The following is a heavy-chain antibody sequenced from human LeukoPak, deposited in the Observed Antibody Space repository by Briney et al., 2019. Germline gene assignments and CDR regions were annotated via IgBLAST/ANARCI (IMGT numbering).Heavy chain of an antibody. CDR3: AKSGGYGLIDY. V-gene: IGHV4-39*01. D-gene: IGHD1-26*01. J-gene: IGHJ4*02. CDR1: GASISGSGYS. CDR2: IYSSGST. Sequence: PSETLSLTCTVSGASISGSGYSWGWIRQPPGKGLEWIGSIYSSGSTYYNASLQSRVTISIETSKNQISLRLNSVTAADTAMYYCAKSGGYGLIDYWGQGTLVTVSS.